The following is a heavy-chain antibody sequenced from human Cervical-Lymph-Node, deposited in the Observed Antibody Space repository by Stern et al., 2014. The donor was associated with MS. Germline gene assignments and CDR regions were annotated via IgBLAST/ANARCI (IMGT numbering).Heavy chain of an antibody. D-gene: IGHD3-10*01. J-gene: IGHJ5*02. CDR1: GG. CDR3: ARGAGDNWFDP. V-gene: IGHV1-69*06. CDR2: IIPFVGTGTV. Sequence: MQLVESGADVKKPGSSVRVSCKASGGISWLRQAPGQGLEWMGGIIPFVGTGTVNYAQNFQGRLTIIADTSTNPTYRERSSLRFDDTAVYYCARGAGDNWFDPWGQGTLVSVSS.